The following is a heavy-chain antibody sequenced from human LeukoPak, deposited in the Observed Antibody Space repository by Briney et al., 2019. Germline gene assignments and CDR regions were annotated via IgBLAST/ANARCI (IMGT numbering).Heavy chain of an antibody. Sequence: PSETLSLTCTGSGGSLSSHYWSWIRQPPGKGLEWIGHIYHTGSPKYNPSLRSRVTRSVDTSKNQISLKLSSVTAADTDVYYCAKELYYQGSGVLFDPWGQGTQVTVSS. CDR3: AKELYYQGSGVLFDP. D-gene: IGHD3-10*01. CDR2: IYHTGSP. V-gene: IGHV4-59*11. J-gene: IGHJ5*02. CDR1: GGSLSSHY.